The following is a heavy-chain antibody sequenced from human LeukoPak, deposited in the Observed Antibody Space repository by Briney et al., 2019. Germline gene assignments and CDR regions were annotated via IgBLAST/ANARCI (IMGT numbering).Heavy chain of an antibody. CDR2: ISAYNGNT. CDR3: ARATVVVAATEIDY. Sequence: VASVKVSCKASGYTFTSYGISWVRQAPGQGLEWVGWISAYNGNTNYAQKLQGRVTMTTDTSTSTAYMELRSLRSDDTAVYYCARATVVVAATEIDYWGQGTLVTVSS. V-gene: IGHV1-18*01. D-gene: IGHD2-15*01. CDR1: GYTFTSYG. J-gene: IGHJ4*02.